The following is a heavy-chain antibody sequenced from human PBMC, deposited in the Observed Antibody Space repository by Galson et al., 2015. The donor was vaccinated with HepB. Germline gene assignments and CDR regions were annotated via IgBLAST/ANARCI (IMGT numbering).Heavy chain of an antibody. CDR2: IKGDGSTT. CDR3: TSTMVTQFDY. V-gene: IGHV3-74*01. D-gene: IGHD4-23*01. CDR1: GFTFSTYW. J-gene: IGHJ4*02. Sequence: SLRLSCAASGFTFSTYWMHWVRQAPGKGLVWVSRIKGDGSTTGYADSVKGRFTISRDNAKNTLYLQMNSLRVEDTAMYYCTSTMVTQFDYWGQGALVTVSS.